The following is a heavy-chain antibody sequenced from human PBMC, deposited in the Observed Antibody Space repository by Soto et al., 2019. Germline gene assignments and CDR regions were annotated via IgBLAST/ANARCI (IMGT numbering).Heavy chain of an antibody. D-gene: IGHD2-2*01. CDR3: ARGGYCSSTSCYLLYGMDV. V-gene: IGHV4-34*01. CDR1: GGSFSGYY. Sequence: SETLSLTCAVYGGSFSGYYWSWIRQPPGKGLEWIGEINHSGSTNYNPSLKSRVTISVDTSKNQFSLKLSSVTAADTAVYYCARGGYCSSTSCYLLYGMDVWGQGTTVTVSS. J-gene: IGHJ6*02. CDR2: INHSGST.